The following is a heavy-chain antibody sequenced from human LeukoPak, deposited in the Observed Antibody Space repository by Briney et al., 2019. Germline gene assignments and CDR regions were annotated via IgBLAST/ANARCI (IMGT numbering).Heavy chain of an antibody. CDR1: GFTFSTYG. D-gene: IGHD3-16*02. V-gene: IGHV3-30*18. CDR2: ISYDEINK. Sequence: GGSLRLSCAASGFTFSTYGMHWVRQAPGKGLEWVAVISYDEINKYYAASVKGRFTISRDNSKNTLYLQMNSLRTEDMAVDYCAKGDDYVWGSYRYPEYWGQGTLVTVSS. J-gene: IGHJ4*02. CDR3: AKGDDYVWGSYRYPEY.